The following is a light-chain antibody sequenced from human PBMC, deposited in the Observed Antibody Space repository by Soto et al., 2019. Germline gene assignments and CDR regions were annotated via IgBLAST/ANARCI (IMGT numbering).Light chain of an antibody. CDR3: RQYDSSPIT. J-gene: IGKJ5*01. CDR2: GAS. CDR1: QSVSSSY. Sequence: EIVLTQSPGTLSLSPGERATLSCRASQSVSSSYLAWYQQKPGQAPRLLIYGASSRATDIPDRFSGSGSGTHFTLTISRLEPEDFAVYYCRQYDSSPITFGQGTRLEIK. V-gene: IGKV3-20*01.